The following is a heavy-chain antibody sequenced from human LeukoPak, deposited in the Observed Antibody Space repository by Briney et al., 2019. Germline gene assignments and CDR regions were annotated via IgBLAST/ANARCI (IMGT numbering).Heavy chain of an antibody. CDR2: ISGSGGGT. Sequence: GGSLRLSCAASGFTFSSYAMTWVRQAPGKGLECLSAISGSGGGTYYADSVKGRFTISRDNSKNTLYLQMNSLRAEDTAVYYCAKIGGDSYGLYYFDYWGQGTLVTVSS. CDR1: GFTFSSYA. J-gene: IGHJ4*02. D-gene: IGHD5-18*01. CDR3: AKIGGDSYGLYYFDY. V-gene: IGHV3-23*01.